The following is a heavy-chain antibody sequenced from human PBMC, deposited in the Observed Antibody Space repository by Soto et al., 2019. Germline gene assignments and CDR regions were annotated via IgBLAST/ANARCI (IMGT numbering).Heavy chain of an antibody. CDR3: AKVSTTHTFGTLAP. CDR2: ISWNSGSI. CDR1: VFTFDDYG. J-gene: IGHJ5*02. Sequence: SLKISCAASVFTFDDYGMHWVRQAPVKGLEWVSGISWNSGSIGYADSVKGRFIISRDNAKNSVYLQMNNLRPEDTAFYFCAKVSTTHTFGTLAPWAQGTVVTFSS. V-gene: IGHV3-9*01. D-gene: IGHD1-1*01.